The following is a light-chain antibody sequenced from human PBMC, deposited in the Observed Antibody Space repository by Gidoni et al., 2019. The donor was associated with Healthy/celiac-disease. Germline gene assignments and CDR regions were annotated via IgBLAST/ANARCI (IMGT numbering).Light chain of an antibody. V-gene: IGKV3-20*01. CDR3: QQYGSSPRYT. Sequence: EIALSQSPGTLSLSPGERATLTCRASQSVSSSYLAWYQQKPGQAPRLLIYGAASRAPGIPDRCSGSGSGTDFTLTISRREPEDFAVYYCQQYGSSPRYTFXQXTKLXIK. CDR1: QSVSSSY. J-gene: IGKJ2*01. CDR2: GAA.